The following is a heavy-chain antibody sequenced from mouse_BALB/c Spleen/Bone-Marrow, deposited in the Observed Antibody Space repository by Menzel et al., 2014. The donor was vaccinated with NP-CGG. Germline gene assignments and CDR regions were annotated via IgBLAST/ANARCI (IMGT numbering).Heavy chain of an antibody. D-gene: IGHD2-4*01. CDR1: GYTFTSYW. CDR2: INPITGYT. J-gene: IGHJ4*01. Sequence: VQLQQSGTELAKPGASVKMSCKASGYTFTSYWIHWIKQRPGQGLEWIGYINPITGYTEYNQKFKDKSTLSADKSSSKAYIQLSRLTTDDSAVDYCAKNYDYDGGYCAMDYWGQGTSVTVSS. CDR3: AKNYDYDGGYCAMDY. V-gene: IGHV1-7*01.